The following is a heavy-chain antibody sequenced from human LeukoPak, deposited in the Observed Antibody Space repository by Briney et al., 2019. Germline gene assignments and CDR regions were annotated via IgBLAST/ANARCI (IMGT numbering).Heavy chain of an antibody. CDR1: GFTFSSYW. J-gene: IGHJ6*02. D-gene: IGHD2-2*01. Sequence: GGSLRLSCAASGFTFSSYWMSWVRQAPGKGLEWVANIKQDGSEKYYVDSVKGRFIISRDNAKNSLYLQMNSLRAEDTAVYYCARWGAGCSSTSCYGPQDYYYGMDVWGQGTTVTVSS. CDR3: ARWGAGCSSTSCYGPQDYYYGMDV. CDR2: IKQDGSEK. V-gene: IGHV3-7*01.